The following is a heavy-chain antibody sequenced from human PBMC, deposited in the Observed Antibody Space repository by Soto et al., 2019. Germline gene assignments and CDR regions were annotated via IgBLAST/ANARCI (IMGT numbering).Heavy chain of an antibody. J-gene: IGHJ4*02. CDR1: GFAFSSYT. CDR2: ISSGSDYI. Sequence: PGGSLRLSCAASGFAFSSYTMNWVRQAPGKGLEWVSFISSGSDYIYYADSVKGRFTISRDNAKNSLYLQMNSLRAEDTAVYYCARGSDSSIDSNIQPFDYWGQGTLVTVSS. CDR3: ARGSDSSIDSNIQPFDY. D-gene: IGHD6-13*01. V-gene: IGHV3-21*01.